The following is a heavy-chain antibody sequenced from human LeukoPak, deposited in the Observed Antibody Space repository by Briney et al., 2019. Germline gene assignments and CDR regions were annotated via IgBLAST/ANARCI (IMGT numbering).Heavy chain of an antibody. D-gene: IGHD3-22*01. J-gene: IGHJ1*01. Sequence: GGSLRLSCAASGFTFGSYGMSWVRQAPGKGLEWVSFITPNADRASYADSVEGRFTISRDNPRNTLYMQMNSLRDEDTALYYCAIMHGYYDGSGYWVQWGQGTLVTVPS. V-gene: IGHV3-23*01. CDR3: AIMHGYYDGSGYWVQ. CDR2: ITPNADRA. CDR1: GFTFGSYG.